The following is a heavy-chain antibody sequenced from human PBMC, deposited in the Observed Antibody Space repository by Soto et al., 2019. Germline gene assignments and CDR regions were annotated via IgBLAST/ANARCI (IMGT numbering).Heavy chain of an antibody. V-gene: IGHV3-21*01. CDR3: ARSRKLRFLDHHYFDS. CDR2: ISSSGSDI. Sequence: PGGSLRLSCAASGFTFSRYWMHWVRQAPGKGLVWVSRISSSGSDIYYADSVKGRFTISRDNAKNSLYLQMNSLRAEDTAVYYCARSRKLRFLDHHYFDSWGQGTLVTVSS. CDR1: GFTFSRYW. J-gene: IGHJ4*02. D-gene: IGHD3-3*01.